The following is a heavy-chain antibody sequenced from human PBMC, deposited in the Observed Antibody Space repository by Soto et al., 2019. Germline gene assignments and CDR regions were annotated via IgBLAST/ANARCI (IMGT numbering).Heavy chain of an antibody. CDR2: ISGSGGST. CDR3: AKVHDFWSLAYYMDV. Sequence: PGGSLRLSCAASGFTFSSYAMSWVRQAPGKGLGWVSAISGSGGSTYYADSVKGRFTISRDNSKNTLYLQMNSLRAEDTAVYYCAKVHDFWSLAYYMDVWGKGTTVTVSS. V-gene: IGHV3-23*01. D-gene: IGHD3-3*01. CDR1: GFTFSSYA. J-gene: IGHJ6*03.